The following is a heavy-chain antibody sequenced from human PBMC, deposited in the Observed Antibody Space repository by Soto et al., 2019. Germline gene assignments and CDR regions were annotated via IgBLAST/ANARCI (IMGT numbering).Heavy chain of an antibody. J-gene: IGHJ3*02. D-gene: IGHD2-15*01. CDR2: LIPIFGTA. Sequence: QVQLVQSGAEVKKPGSSVKVSCKASGGTFSSYAISWVRQAPGQGLEWMGGLIPIFGTANYAQKFQGRVTITADKATSTAYRPLGSLGSEDTAVYYCARKLCSGGSFYPYAFDIWGQGTMVTVSS. V-gene: IGHV1-69*06. CDR3: ARKLCSGGSFYPYAFDI. CDR1: GGTFSSYA.